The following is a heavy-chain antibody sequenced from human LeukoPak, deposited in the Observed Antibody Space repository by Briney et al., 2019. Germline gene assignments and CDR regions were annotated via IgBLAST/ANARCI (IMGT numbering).Heavy chain of an antibody. D-gene: IGHD6-6*01. Sequence: SETLSLTCAVYGGSFSGYYWSWIRQPPGKGLEWIGEINHSGSTNYNPSLKSRVTISVDTSKNQFSLKLSSVPAAHTAVYYCARAPRRGYSSSSYWFDPWGQGTLVTVSS. CDR3: ARAPRRGYSSSSYWFDP. J-gene: IGHJ5*02. CDR1: GGSFSGYY. CDR2: INHSGST. V-gene: IGHV4-34*01.